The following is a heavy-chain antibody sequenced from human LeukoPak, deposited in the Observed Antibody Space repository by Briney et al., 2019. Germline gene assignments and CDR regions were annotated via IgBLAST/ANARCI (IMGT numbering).Heavy chain of an antibody. J-gene: IGHJ4*02. V-gene: IGHV1-3*01. CDR3: ARDLFVDPGDCSSTSCYVVGLDY. Sequence: ASVKVSCTASGYTFTSYAMHWVRQAPGQRLEWMGWINAGNGNTKYSQKFQGRVTITRDTSASTAYMELSSLRSEDTAVYYCARDLFVDPGDCSSTSCYVVGLDYWGQGTLITVSS. D-gene: IGHD2-2*03. CDR2: INAGNGNT. CDR1: GYTFTSYA.